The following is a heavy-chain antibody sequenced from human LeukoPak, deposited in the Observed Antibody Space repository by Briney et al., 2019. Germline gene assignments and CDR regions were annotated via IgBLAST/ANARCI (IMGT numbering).Heavy chain of an antibody. CDR1: GGSISSYS. V-gene: IGHV4-4*07. D-gene: IGHD5-12*01. CDR2: IYASGNT. CDR3: ARDGSSGYDAYYFEY. J-gene: IGHJ4*02. Sequence: PSETLSLTCTVSGGSISSYSWSSIRQPAGKGLEWIGRIYASGNTNYNPSLKSRVTMSVDTSKNQFSLKLSSVTAADTAVYYCARDGSSGYDAYYFEYWGQGTLVTVSS.